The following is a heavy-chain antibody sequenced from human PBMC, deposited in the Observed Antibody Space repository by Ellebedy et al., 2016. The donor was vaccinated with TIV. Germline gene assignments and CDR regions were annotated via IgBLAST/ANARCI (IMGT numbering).Heavy chain of an antibody. CDR3: ARLWANWFDP. V-gene: IGHV4-34*01. D-gene: IGHD1-26*01. J-gene: IGHJ5*02. CDR1: GGSFSGYY. CDR2: INHSGST. Sequence: MPSETLSLTCAAYGGSFSGYYWRWIRQPPGKGLEWIAEINHSGSTYYNTSLKRRVTISVDTSKNQFSLKHSSVTAADTAVYYCARLWANWFDPWGQGTLVTVSS.